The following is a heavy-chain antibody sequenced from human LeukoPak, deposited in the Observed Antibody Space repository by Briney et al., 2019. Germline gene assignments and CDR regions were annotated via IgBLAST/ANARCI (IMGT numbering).Heavy chain of an antibody. CDR2: IYHSGIT. J-gene: IGHJ4*02. CDR3: ARDVIAAAGTADY. D-gene: IGHD6-13*01. CDR1: GYSIRSGFY. V-gene: IGHV4-38-2*02. Sequence: PSETLSLTCTVSGYSIRSGFYWGWIRQPPGKGLEWIGNIYHSGITYYTPSLKSRVTISVDTSKNQFYLKLNSVTAADTAVYYCARDVIAAAGTADYWGQGTLVTVSS.